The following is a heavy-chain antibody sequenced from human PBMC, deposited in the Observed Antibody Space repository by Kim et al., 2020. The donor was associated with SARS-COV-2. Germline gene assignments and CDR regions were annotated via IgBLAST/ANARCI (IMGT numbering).Heavy chain of an antibody. V-gene: IGHV1-69*04. CDR3: ARVLVYYDSSGYPDY. J-gene: IGHJ4*02. Sequence: QKFQGRVTITADKSTSTAYMELSSLRSEDTAVYYCARVLVYYDSSGYPDYWGQGTLVTVSS. D-gene: IGHD3-22*01.